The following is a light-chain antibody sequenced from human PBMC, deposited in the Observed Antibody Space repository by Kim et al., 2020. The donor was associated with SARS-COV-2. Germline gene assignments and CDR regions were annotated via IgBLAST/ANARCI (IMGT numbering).Light chain of an antibody. V-gene: IGKV1-5*01. J-gene: IGKJ1*01. CDR1: QSISSW. CDR3: QQYNSDRA. CDR2: DAS. Sequence: SASVGDRVTITCRASQSISSWLAWYQQKPGKAPKLLIYDASSLESGVPSRFSGSGSGTEFTLTISSLQPDDFATYYCQQYNSDRAFGQGTKVDIK.